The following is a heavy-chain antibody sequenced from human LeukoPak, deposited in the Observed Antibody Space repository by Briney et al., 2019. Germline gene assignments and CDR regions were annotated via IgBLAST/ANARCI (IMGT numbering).Heavy chain of an antibody. J-gene: IGHJ3*02. Sequence: GGSLRLSCAASGFTFDDYGMSWVRQAPGKGLEWVSGINWNGGSTGYADSVKGRFTISRDNAKNSLYLQMNSLRAEDTALYYCARDPDYGGNGWDAFDIWGQGTVVTVSS. CDR1: GFTFDDYG. D-gene: IGHD4-23*01. CDR2: INWNGGST. V-gene: IGHV3-20*04. CDR3: ARDPDYGGNGWDAFDI.